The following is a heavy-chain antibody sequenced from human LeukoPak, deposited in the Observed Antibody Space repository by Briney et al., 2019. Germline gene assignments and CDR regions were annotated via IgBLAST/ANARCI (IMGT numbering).Heavy chain of an antibody. J-gene: IGHJ6*02. Sequence: ASVKVSCKVSGYTLTELSTHWVRQAPGKGLEWVGGFDPEDGETIYAQKFQGRVTMTEDTSTDTAYMELSSLRSEDTAVYYCATARPRYGSGSFYGMDVWGQGTTVTVSS. V-gene: IGHV1-24*01. CDR3: ATARPRYGSGSFYGMDV. CDR2: FDPEDGET. CDR1: GYTLTELS. D-gene: IGHD3-10*01.